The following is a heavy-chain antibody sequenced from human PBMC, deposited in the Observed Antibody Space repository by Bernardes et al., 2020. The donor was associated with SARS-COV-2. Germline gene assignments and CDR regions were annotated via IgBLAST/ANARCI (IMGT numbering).Heavy chain of an antibody. V-gene: IGHV4-31*03. J-gene: IGHJ4*02. CDR1: GGSISSGGYY. CDR3: ARVGVAAAGLFSLKTAGPFDY. D-gene: IGHD6-13*01. CDR2: IYYSGST. Sequence: SETLSLTCTVSGGSISSGGYYWSWIRQHPGKGLEWIGYIYYSGSTYYNPSLKSRVTISVDTSKNQFSLKLSSVTAADTAVYYCARVGVAAAGLFSLKTAGPFDYWGQGTLVTVSS.